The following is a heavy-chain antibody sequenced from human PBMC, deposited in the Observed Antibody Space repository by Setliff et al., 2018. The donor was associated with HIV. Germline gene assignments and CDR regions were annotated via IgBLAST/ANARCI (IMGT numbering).Heavy chain of an antibody. CDR1: GGSISSSSYY. J-gene: IGHJ5*02. CDR2: IYYSGST. D-gene: IGHD2-2*01. Sequence: SETLSLTCTVSGGSISSSSYYWGWIRQPPGKGLEWIGSIYYSGSTYYNPSLKSRVTISVDTSKNQFSLKLSSVTAADTAVNYCARLYYLVGNWFDPWGQGTLVTVSS. CDR3: ARLYYLVGNWFDP. V-gene: IGHV4-39*01.